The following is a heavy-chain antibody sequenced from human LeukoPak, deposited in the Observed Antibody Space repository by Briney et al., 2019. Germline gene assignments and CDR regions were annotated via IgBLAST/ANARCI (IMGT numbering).Heavy chain of an antibody. Sequence: ASVKVSCKASGYIFTSYYMHWVRQAPGQGLEWMGIINPSGGSTSYAQKFQGRVTMTRDMSTSTVYMELSSLRSEDTAVYYCARAPLLYYDRHNWFDPWGQGTLVTVSS. J-gene: IGHJ5*02. D-gene: IGHD3-10*02. CDR1: GYIFTSYY. CDR3: ARAPLLYYDRHNWFDP. CDR2: INPSGGST. V-gene: IGHV1-46*01.